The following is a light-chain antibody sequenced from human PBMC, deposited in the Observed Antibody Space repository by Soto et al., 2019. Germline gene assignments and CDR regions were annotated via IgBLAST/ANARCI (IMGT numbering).Light chain of an antibody. CDR2: EVS. CDR3: CSYADSTTRVV. Sequence: QSVLTQPASVSGSPGQSIAISCTGTSSDVVTYKYVSWYQQHPGKAPKLMIYEVSIRPSGVSDRFSGSKSGNTASLTISGLRPEDEAYYYCCSYADSTTRVVFGGGTQLTVL. CDR1: SSDVVTYKY. V-gene: IGLV2-14*01. J-gene: IGLJ7*01.